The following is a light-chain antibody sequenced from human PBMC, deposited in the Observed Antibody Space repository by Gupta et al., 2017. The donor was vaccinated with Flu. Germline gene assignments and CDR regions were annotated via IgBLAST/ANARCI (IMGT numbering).Light chain of an antibody. Sequence: TCSASRRVNSDLLTWYQQKPGQPPRLLIYGASSRPSGIPYRFSGSGYETDFTLTIRGLEPEDFAIYYCQQSGISACTFGQGTKLEI. J-gene: IGKJ2*02. CDR1: RRVNSDL. CDR3: QQSGISACT. CDR2: GAS. V-gene: IGKV3-20*01.